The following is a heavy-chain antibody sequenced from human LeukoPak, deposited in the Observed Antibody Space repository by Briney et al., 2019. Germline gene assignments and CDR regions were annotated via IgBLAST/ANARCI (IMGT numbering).Heavy chain of an antibody. J-gene: IGHJ2*01. V-gene: IGHV4-59*11. CDR2: IFYSGST. CDR3: ARVGYSSGWSHFDL. CDR1: GGSISSHY. Sequence: SETLSLTCTVSGGSISSHYWSWIRQPPGKGLEWIAYIFYSGSTNYNPSLKNRVTISVDTSKDQFSLKLSSVTAADTAVYYCARVGYSSGWSHFDLWGRGTLVTVSS. D-gene: IGHD6-19*01.